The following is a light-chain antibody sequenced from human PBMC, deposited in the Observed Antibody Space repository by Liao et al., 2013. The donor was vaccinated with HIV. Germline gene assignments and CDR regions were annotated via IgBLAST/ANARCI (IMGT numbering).Light chain of an antibody. CDR3: QAWDRSADVL. Sequence: SYVLTQPPSVSVAPGKTARISCGGNNIGSQSVHWYQQRPGQSPVLVIYENIKRPSGIPERFSGSNSGNTATLTISGTQAMDEADYFCQAWDRSADVLFGGGTKLTVL. CDR2: ENI. CDR1: NIGSQS. V-gene: IGLV3-21*01. J-gene: IGLJ2*01.